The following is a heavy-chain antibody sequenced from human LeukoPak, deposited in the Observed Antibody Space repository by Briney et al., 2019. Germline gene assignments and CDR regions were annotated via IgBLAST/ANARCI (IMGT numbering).Heavy chain of an antibody. J-gene: IGHJ5*02. CDR2: IYYSGST. D-gene: IGHD5-18*01. CDR1: GGSFSSYY. V-gene: IGHV4-59*01. CDR3: ARDRGYSYGLPWFDP. Sequence: PSETLSLTCAVYGGSFSSYYWSWIRQPPGKGLEWIGYIYYSGSTNYNPSLKSRVTISVDTSKNQFSLKLSSVTAADTAVYYCARDRGYSYGLPWFDPWGQGTLVTVSS.